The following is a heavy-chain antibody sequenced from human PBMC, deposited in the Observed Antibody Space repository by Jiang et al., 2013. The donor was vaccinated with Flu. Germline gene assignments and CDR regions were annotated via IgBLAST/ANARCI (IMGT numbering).Heavy chain of an antibody. V-gene: IGHV5-51*01. CDR3: ARGFFGVVTNWFDP. Sequence: YSFTSYWIGWVRQMPGKGLEWMGIIYPGDSDTRYSPPSQGQVTISADKSISTAYLQWSSLKASDTAMYYCARGFFGVVTNWFDPWGQGTLVTVSS. D-gene: IGHD3-3*01. CDR2: IYPGDSDT. CDR1: YSFTSYW. J-gene: IGHJ5*02.